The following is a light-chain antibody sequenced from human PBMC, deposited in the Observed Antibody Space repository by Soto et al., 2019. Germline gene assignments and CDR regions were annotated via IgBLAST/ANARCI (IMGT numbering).Light chain of an antibody. V-gene: IGKV1-5*01. CDR1: QSISSW. CDR2: DAS. J-gene: IGKJ1*01. CDR3: QQYDSYSWT. Sequence: DIQMTQSPSTLSASVGDRVTITWRASQSISSWLAWYQQKPGQAPKLLIYDASSLESGVPSRFRGSGSGTEFTLTISSLKTDDFATYYCQQYDSYSWTFGQGTKVDIK.